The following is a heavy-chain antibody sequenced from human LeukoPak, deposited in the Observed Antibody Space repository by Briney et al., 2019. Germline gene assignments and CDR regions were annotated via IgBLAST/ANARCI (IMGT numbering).Heavy chain of an antibody. CDR3: ARGEMVQVY. V-gene: IGHV3-74*01. CDR2: INTDGSTT. Sequence: GGSLRLSCVASGFTFSSYWMHWVRQAPGTGLVWVSRINTDGSTTSYADSVKGRFTISRDNAKNTLYLQMNSLRTDDTAVYYCARGEMVQVYWGQGTLVTVSS. J-gene: IGHJ4*02. CDR1: GFTFSSYW. D-gene: IGHD5-24*01.